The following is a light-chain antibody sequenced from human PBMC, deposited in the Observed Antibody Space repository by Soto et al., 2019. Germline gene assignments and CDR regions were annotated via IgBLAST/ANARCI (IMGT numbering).Light chain of an antibody. Sequence: EIVLTQSPGTLSLSPGERATLSCRASQSVSSSYLAWYQQKPGQAPRLLIYGASTRATGIPDRFNGSGSGTDFTLTISRLEPEDFAVYYCQQYGSSPQLTFGGGTKVDIK. CDR1: QSVSSSY. J-gene: IGKJ4*01. V-gene: IGKV3-20*01. CDR3: QQYGSSPQLT. CDR2: GAS.